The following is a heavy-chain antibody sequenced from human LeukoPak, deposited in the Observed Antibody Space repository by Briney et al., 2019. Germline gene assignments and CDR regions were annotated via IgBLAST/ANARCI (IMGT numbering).Heavy chain of an antibody. CDR1: GGTFSSYT. D-gene: IGHD5-18*01. V-gene: IGHV1-69*02. Sequence: GSSVKVSCKASGGTFSSYTISWVRQAPGQGLEWMGRIIPILGIANYAQKFQGRVTITADKSTSTAYMELSSLRSEDTAVYYCASCREYSFDAFDIWGQGTMVTVSS. J-gene: IGHJ3*02. CDR2: IIPILGIA. CDR3: ASCREYSFDAFDI.